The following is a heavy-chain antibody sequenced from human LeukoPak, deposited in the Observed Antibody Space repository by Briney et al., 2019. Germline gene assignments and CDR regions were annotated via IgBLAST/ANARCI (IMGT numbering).Heavy chain of an antibody. CDR2: IYNSGST. Sequence: PSETLSLTCTVSGGSISSYYWTWIRQPPGKGLEWIGYIYNSGSTNYDPSLKSRVTFSVDTSKNQFSLKLNSVTAADTAVYYCARGGDYGDLRYFDYWGQGTLVTVSS. V-gene: IGHV4-59*01. J-gene: IGHJ4*02. CDR3: ARGGDYGDLRYFDY. CDR1: GGSISSYY. D-gene: IGHD4-17*01.